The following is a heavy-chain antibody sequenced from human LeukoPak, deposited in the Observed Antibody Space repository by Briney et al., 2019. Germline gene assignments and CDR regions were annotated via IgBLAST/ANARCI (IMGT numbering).Heavy chain of an antibody. Sequence: GASVKVSCKASGYSFSSYHIHWLRQAPGQGLEWMGIIHSSGDTTSYAQKFQGRVTMTRDTSTTTVYMELRSLRSEDTAVYYCARVIKGGYDFWSGPYYFDCWGQGTLVTVSS. V-gene: IGHV1-46*01. CDR3: ARVIKGGYDFWSGPYYFDC. D-gene: IGHD3-3*01. J-gene: IGHJ4*02. CDR2: IHSSGDTT. CDR1: GYSFSSYH.